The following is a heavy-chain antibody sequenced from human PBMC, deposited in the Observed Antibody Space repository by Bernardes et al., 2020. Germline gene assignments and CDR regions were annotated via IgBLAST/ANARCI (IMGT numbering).Heavy chain of an antibody. CDR1: GFTFDDYA. Sequence: GGSLRLSCAASGFTFDDYAMHWVRQAPGKGLEWVSGISWNSGSIGYADSVKGRFTISRDNAKNSLYLQMNSLRAEDTALYYCAKCIAAAGYDAFDIWGQGTMVTVSS. J-gene: IGHJ3*02. V-gene: IGHV3-9*01. D-gene: IGHD6-13*01. CDR2: ISWNSGSI. CDR3: AKCIAAAGYDAFDI.